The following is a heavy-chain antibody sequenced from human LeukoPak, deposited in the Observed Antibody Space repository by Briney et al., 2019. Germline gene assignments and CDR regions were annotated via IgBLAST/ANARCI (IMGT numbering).Heavy chain of an antibody. CDR2: IIPIFGTA. V-gene: IGHV1-69*05. J-gene: IGHJ3*02. Sequence: SVKVSCKASGGTFSSYAISWVRQAPGQGLEWMGRIIPIFGTANYAQKFQGRVTNTTDESTSTAYMELSSLRSEDTAVYYCARDLYSSGWYDAFDIWGQGTMVTVSS. CDR3: ARDLYSSGWYDAFDI. D-gene: IGHD6-19*01. CDR1: GGTFSSYA.